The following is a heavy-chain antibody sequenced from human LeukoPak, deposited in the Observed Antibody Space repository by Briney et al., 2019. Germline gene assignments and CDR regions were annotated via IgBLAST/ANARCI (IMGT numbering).Heavy chain of an antibody. D-gene: IGHD3-10*01. J-gene: IGHJ4*02. Sequence: PSETLSLTCAVYGGSFSGYYWSWIRQPPGKGLEWLGRISTTGSTSYGPSLKSRVIISIDTSKNQFSLRLSSATAADTAVYYCASHQYGSGSYYHDYWGQGALVTVSS. CDR1: GGSFSGYY. V-gene: IGHV4-59*10. CDR2: ISTTGST. CDR3: ASHQYGSGSYYHDY.